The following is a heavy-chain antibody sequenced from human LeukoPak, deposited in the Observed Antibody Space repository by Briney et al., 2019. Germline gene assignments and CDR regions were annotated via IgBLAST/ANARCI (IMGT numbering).Heavy chain of an antibody. D-gene: IGHD2-8*02. CDR3: ARGPGTGGVDY. V-gene: IGHV3-23*01. CDR1: GFXFSSYA. CDR2: MSGLGGSI. Sequence: GGSLRLSCAASGFXFSSYALNWVRQAPGEGQDWVSCMSGLGGSISYADSVKGRCTISRDNSKNTLYLQMSSLRAEDTAIYYCARGPGTGGVDYWGQGTLVTVSS. J-gene: IGHJ4*02.